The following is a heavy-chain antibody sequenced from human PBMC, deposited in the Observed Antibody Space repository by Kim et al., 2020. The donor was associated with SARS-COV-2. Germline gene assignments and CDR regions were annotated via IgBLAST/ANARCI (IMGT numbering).Heavy chain of an antibody. CDR2: IYYSGST. CDR1: GGSISSSSYY. J-gene: IGHJ3*02. CDR3: ARHLWFGEFDAFDI. V-gene: IGHV4-39*01. D-gene: IGHD3-10*01. Sequence: SETLSLTCTVSGGSISSSSYYWGWIRQPPGKGLEWIGSIYYSGSTYYNPSLKSRVTISVDTSKNQFSLKLSSVTAADTAVYYCARHLWFGEFDAFDIWGQGTMVTVSS.